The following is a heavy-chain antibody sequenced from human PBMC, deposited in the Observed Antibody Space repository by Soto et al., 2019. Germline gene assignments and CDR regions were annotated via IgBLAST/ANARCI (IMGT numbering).Heavy chain of an antibody. J-gene: IGHJ4*02. V-gene: IGHV3-74*01. CDR2: INTDRSNT. Sequence: PGGSLRLSCAASGCTFISNWMHWVRQAPWKGLMWVSRINTDRSNTAYAASLKGRFTISRDKAKNTLYLQMNSLRAADTVVYYCTRTGYMYGYDYWGQGALVTVCS. CDR1: GCTFISNW. CDR3: TRTGYMYGYDY. D-gene: IGHD5-18*01.